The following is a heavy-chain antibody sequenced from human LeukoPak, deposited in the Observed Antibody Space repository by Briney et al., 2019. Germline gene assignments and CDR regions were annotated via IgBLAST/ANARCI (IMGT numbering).Heavy chain of an antibody. V-gene: IGHV3-66*01. CDR2: IYSGGST. Sequence: PGGSLRLSCGASGFTVSTNYMSWVRQAPGKGLEWVSIIYSGGSTYYADSVKGRFTISRDNSKNTLYLQMNGLRAEDTAVYYCASYRYGSSFAFDIWGQGTMATVSS. CDR1: GFTVSTNY. D-gene: IGHD6-6*01. CDR3: ASYRYGSSFAFDI. J-gene: IGHJ3*02.